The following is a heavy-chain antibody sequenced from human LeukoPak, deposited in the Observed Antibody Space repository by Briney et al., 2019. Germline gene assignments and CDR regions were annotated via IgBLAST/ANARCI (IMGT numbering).Heavy chain of an antibody. Sequence: ASVKVSCKASGYTFTSYDINWVRQATGQGLEWMGWMNPNSGNTGYAQKFQGRVTMTRNTSISTAYMELSSLRSEDTAVYYWARGDREYYYGAGSSGDAFDIWGQRTMVTVSS. J-gene: IGHJ3*02. V-gene: IGHV1-8*01. CDR2: MNPNSGNT. D-gene: IGHD3-10*01. CDR1: GYTFTSYD. CDR3: ARGDREYYYGAGSSGDAFDI.